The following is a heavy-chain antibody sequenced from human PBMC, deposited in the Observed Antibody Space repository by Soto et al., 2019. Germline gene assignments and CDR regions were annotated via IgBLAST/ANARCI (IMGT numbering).Heavy chain of an antibody. D-gene: IGHD3-10*01. V-gene: IGHV3-30*18. CDR2: VAADGSVS. CDR3: AKEFRNDNWFFAR. CDR1: GFTFSSHG. Sequence: PGGSLRLSCAVSGFTFSSHGMQWVRQAPGKGLEWVAVVAADGSVSLYTDSVKGRFTASRDNSKNTLYLQMYSLRTEDTAVYYCAKEFRNDNWFFARWGQGTLVTVSS. J-gene: IGHJ4*02.